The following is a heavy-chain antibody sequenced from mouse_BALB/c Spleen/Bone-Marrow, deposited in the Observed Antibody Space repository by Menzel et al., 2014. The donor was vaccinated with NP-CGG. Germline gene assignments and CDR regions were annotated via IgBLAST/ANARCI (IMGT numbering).Heavy chain of an antibody. CDR3: TTGFAY. Sequence: EVMLVESGGGLVQPGGSMKLSCVASGFTFSNYWMNWVRQPPEKGLEWVAEIRLKSNNYATHYAESVKGRFTISRDDSKSSVYLQMSNLRAEDTGIYYCTTGFAYWGQGTLVTVSA. CDR1: GFTFSNYW. CDR2: IRLKSNNYAT. D-gene: IGHD4-1*01. V-gene: IGHV6-6*02. J-gene: IGHJ3*01.